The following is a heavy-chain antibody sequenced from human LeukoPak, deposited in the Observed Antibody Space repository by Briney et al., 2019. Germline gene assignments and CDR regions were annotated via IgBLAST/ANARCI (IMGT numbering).Heavy chain of an antibody. CDR2: INHSGST. Sequence: PSEALSLTCAVYGGSFSGYYWSWIRQPPGKGLEWIGEINHSGSTNYNPSLKSRVTISVDTSKNQFSLKLSSVTAADTAVYYCARGTMEDYMDVWGKGTTVTISS. CDR3: ARGTMEDYMDV. V-gene: IGHV4-34*01. J-gene: IGHJ6*03. CDR1: GGSFSGYY. D-gene: IGHD3-10*01.